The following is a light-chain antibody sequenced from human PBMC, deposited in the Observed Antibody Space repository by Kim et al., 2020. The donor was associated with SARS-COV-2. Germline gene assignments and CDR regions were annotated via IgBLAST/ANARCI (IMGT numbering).Light chain of an antibody. Sequence: VSPGQTARIPCSGDKLGDKYACWYQQKPGQSPVLVIYQDSKRPSGIPERFSGSNSGNTATLTISGTQAMDEADYYCQAWDSSTHVVFGGGTQLTVL. J-gene: IGLJ2*01. CDR3: QAWDSSTHVV. CDR1: KLGDKY. CDR2: QDS. V-gene: IGLV3-1*01.